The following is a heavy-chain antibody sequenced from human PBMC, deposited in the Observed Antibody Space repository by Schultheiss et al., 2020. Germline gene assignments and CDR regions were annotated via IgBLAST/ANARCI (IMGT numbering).Heavy chain of an antibody. V-gene: IGHV3-23*01. CDR3: ARQGGSYLLLDY. CDR2: ISGSGGST. Sequence: CGSLRLSCAASGFTFSSYAMSWVRQAPGKGLEWVSAISGSGGSTYYADSVKGRFTISRDNAQNSLYLQMNSLRAEDTALYYCARQGGSYLLLDYWGQGTLVTVSS. J-gene: IGHJ4*02. CDR1: GFTFSSYA. D-gene: IGHD1-26*01.